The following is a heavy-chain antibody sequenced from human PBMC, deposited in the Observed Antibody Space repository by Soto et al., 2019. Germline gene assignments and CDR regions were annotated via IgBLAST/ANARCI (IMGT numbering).Heavy chain of an antibody. CDR1: GFTFSSSA. CDR2: IGASGGST. V-gene: IGHV3-23*01. D-gene: IGHD2-2*01. Sequence: EVQLLESGGGLVQPGGSLRLSCAASGFTFSSSAMSWVRQAPGKGLDWVSTIGASGGSTYYADSVKGRFTISRDNSKNTLYLQMNSLRAEDTAIHYCARRGYWGTTSCYPAFDIWGQGTMVTVSS. CDR3: ARRGYWGTTSCYPAFDI. J-gene: IGHJ3*02.